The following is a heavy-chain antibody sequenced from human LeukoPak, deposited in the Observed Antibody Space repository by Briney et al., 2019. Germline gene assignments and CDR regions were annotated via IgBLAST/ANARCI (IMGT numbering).Heavy chain of an antibody. CDR3: ARDGSSSSPWEVHYGMDV. Sequence: ASVKVSCKSSGYTFTGYYMHWVRQAPGQGLEWMGWINPNSGGTNYAQKFQGRVTMTRDTSISTAYMELSRLRSDDTAVYYCARDGSSSSPWEVHYGMDVWGQGTTVTVSS. CDR2: INPNSGGT. V-gene: IGHV1-2*02. J-gene: IGHJ6*02. D-gene: IGHD6-6*01. CDR1: GYTFTGYY.